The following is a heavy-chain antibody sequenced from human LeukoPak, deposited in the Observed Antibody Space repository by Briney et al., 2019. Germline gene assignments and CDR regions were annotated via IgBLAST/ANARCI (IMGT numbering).Heavy chain of an antibody. D-gene: IGHD3-22*01. Sequence: PSETLSLTCTVSGGSISSYYWSWIRQPPGKGLEWIGYIYYSGSTNYNPSLKSRVTISVDTSKNQFSLKLSSVTAADTAVYYCAGRYYYDSSGYYSTGFDYWGQGTLVTVSS. CDR1: GGSISSYY. J-gene: IGHJ4*02. CDR2: IYYSGST. CDR3: AGRYYYDSSGYYSTGFDY. V-gene: IGHV4-59*01.